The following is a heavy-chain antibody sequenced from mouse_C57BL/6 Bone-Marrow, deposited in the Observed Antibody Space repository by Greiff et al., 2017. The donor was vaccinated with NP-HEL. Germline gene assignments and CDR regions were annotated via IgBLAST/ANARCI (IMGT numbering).Heavy chain of an antibody. J-gene: IGHJ4*01. CDR1: GYSITSGYY. Sequence: ESGPGLVKPSQSLSLTCSVTGYSITSGYYWNWIRQFPGNKLEWMGYISYDGSNNYNPSLKNRISITRDTSKNQFFLKLNSVTTEDTATYYCARESNYVHYAMDYWGQGTSVTVSS. CDR3: ARESNYVHYAMDY. CDR2: ISYDGSN. D-gene: IGHD2-5*01. V-gene: IGHV3-6*01.